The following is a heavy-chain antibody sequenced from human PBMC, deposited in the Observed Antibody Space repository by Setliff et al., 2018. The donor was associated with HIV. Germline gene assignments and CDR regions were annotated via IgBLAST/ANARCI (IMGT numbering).Heavy chain of an antibody. CDR2: IYYSGST. J-gene: IGHJ3*02. D-gene: IGHD4-17*01. V-gene: IGHV4-59*11. CDR3: ASRHDCGGPNDAFDI. Sequence: SETLSLTCTVSGGSISSHYWSWIRQPPGKGLEWIGSIYYSGSTNYNPSLKSRVTISVDTSKNQFSLKLSSVTAADTAVYYCASRHDCGGPNDAFDIWGQGTMVTVSS. CDR1: GGSISSHY.